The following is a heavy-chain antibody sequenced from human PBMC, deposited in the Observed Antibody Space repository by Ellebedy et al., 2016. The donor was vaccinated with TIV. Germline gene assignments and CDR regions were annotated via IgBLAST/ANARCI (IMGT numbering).Heavy chain of an antibody. J-gene: IGHJ3*02. D-gene: IGHD3-22*01. CDR1: GESFSGYY. Sequence: SETLSLXCAVYGESFSGYYWTWIRQPPGKGLEWIGEINHSGSTNYNPSLKSRVTISVDTSKNQFSLKLSSVTAADTAVYYCARDLYYYDSSGYYGQERNAFDIWGQGTMVTVSS. V-gene: IGHV4-34*01. CDR3: ARDLYYYDSSGYYGQERNAFDI. CDR2: INHSGST.